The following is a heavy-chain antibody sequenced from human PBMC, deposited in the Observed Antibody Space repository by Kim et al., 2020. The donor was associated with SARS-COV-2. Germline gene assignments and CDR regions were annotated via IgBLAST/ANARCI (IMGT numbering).Heavy chain of an antibody. Sequence: ASVKVSCKASGYTFTSYDINWVRQATGQGLEWMGWMNPNSGNTGYAQKFQGRVTMTRNTSISTAYMELSSLRSEDTAVYYCAIQMVRGIPGEMDAFDIWGQGTMVTVSS. CDR1: GYTFTSYD. CDR3: AIQMVRGIPGEMDAFDI. D-gene: IGHD3-10*01. J-gene: IGHJ3*02. V-gene: IGHV1-8*01. CDR2: MNPNSGNT.